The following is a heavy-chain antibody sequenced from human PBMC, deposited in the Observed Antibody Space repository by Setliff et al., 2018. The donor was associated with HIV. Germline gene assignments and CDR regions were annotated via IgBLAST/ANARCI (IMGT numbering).Heavy chain of an antibody. V-gene: IGHV5-51*01. D-gene: IGHD3-3*01. CDR1: GYSFTNYW. Sequence: GESLKISCKGSGYSFTNYWIGWVRQMPGKGLEWMGIISPDDSDTRYSPSFQGQVTISADKSISTAHLQWSSLKASDTAMYYCARLQFLEGYFLDVWGTGTTVTVSS. CDR3: ARLQFLEGYFLDV. CDR2: ISPDDSDT. J-gene: IGHJ6*03.